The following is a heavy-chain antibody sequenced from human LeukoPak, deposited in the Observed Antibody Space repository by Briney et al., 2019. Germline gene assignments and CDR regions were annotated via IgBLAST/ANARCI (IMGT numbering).Heavy chain of an antibody. CDR1: GGTFISYT. J-gene: IGHJ4*02. CDR2: IIPLLGIA. D-gene: IGHD3-22*01. V-gene: IGHV1-69*04. Sequence: ASLKVSCKASGGTFISYTISWVRQAPGQGLEWMGRIIPLLGIANYAQKFQGRVTITADKSTSTAYMELSSLRSEDTAVYYCARDTQDYYDSSGYPVLWGQGTLVTVSS. CDR3: ARDTQDYYDSSGYPVL.